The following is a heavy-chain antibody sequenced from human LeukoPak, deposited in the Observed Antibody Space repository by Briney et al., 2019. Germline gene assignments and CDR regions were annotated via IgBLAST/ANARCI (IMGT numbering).Heavy chain of an antibody. CDR1: GGSISSGGYY. J-gene: IGHJ6*03. CDR2: IYHSGST. Sequence: SQTLSLTCTVSGGSISSGGYYWSWIGQPPGKGLEWIGYIYHSGSTYYNPSLKSRVTISVDRSKNQFSLKLSSVTAADTAVYYCARGGATDYYYMDVWGKGTTATVSS. CDR3: ARGGATDYYYMDV. D-gene: IGHD1-26*01. V-gene: IGHV4-30-2*01.